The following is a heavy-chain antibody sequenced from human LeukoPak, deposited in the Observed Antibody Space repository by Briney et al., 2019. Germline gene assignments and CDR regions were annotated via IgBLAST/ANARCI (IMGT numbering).Heavy chain of an antibody. J-gene: IGHJ3*02. CDR1: GGSFSGYY. CDR2: INHSGST. Sequence: SETLSLTCAVYGGSFSGYYWSWIRQPPGKGLEWIGEINHSGSTNYNPSLKSRVTISVDTSKNQFSLKLSSVTAADTAVYYCAREAYYYDSSGYQRVAFDIWGQGTMVTVSS. V-gene: IGHV4-34*01. CDR3: AREAYYYDSSGYQRVAFDI. D-gene: IGHD3-22*01.